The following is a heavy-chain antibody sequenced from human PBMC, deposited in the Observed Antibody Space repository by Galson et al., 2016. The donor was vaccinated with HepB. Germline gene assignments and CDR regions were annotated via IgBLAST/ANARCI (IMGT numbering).Heavy chain of an antibody. CDR3: ARESIASSLSFDY. CDR2: IWYDASNQ. V-gene: IGHV3-33*01. CDR1: GFTFSNYA. D-gene: IGHD6-13*01. J-gene: IGHJ4*02. Sequence: SLRLSCAASGFTFSNYAMPWVRQAPGKGLEWVAVIWYDASNQHYADSVKGRFTISRDNSKKTLYLRVNSLRAVDTAVYYCARESIASSLSFDYWGQGTLVTVSS.